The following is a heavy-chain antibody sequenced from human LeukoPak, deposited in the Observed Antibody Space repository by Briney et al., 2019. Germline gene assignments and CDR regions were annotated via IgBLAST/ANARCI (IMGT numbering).Heavy chain of an antibody. V-gene: IGHV1-69*13. D-gene: IGHD2-15*01. Sequence: SVKVSCKASGGTFSSYAISWVRQAPGQGLEWMGGIIPIFGTSNYAQKFQGRVTITADESTSTAYMELSSLRSEDTAVYYCARCSSLSGGSCYFSRIYRGRDYYFDYWGQGTLVTVSS. CDR2: IIPIFGTS. CDR3: ARCSSLSGGSCYFSRIYRGRDYYFDY. J-gene: IGHJ4*02. CDR1: GGTFSSYA.